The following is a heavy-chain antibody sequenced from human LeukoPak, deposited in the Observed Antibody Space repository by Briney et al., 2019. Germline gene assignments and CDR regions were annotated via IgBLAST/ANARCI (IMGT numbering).Heavy chain of an antibody. CDR3: ARIYYFGDNNWRYFDN. D-gene: IGHD3-10*01. V-gene: IGHV3-7*01. CDR2: INPDGSEK. CDR1: GFTFNSYW. J-gene: IGHJ4*02. Sequence: GGSLRLSCAAPGFTFNSYWMSWVRQAPGKGLEWVANINPDGSEKQYGDSVKGRFTTSRDNAKNSLYLQMNSLRAEDTAIYYCARIYYFGDNNWRYFDNWGQGTLVTVSS.